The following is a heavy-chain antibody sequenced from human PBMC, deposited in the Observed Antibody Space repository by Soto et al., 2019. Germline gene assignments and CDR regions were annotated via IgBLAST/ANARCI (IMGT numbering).Heavy chain of an antibody. D-gene: IGHD3-10*01. Sequence: EVQLVESGGGLVQPGGSLRLSCAASGFTVSSNYMSWVRQAPGKGLEWVSVIYSGGSTYYADSVKGRFTISRHNSMNTLYLQMNSLRAEDTAVYYCASFGSGSYSEVFDYWGQGTLVTVSS. CDR1: GFTVSSNY. CDR3: ASFGSGSYSEVFDY. CDR2: IYSGGST. J-gene: IGHJ4*02. V-gene: IGHV3-53*04.